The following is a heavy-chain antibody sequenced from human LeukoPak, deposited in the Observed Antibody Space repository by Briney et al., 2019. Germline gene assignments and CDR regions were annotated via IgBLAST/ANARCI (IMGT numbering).Heavy chain of an antibody. CDR2: ITSSSSTI. CDR3: ARGSAGTYSSGFDP. V-gene: IGHV3-48*01. J-gene: IGHJ5*02. Sequence: GGSLRLSCAASGCTFSTYSMNWVRQGPGKGMGWVSYITSSSSTIYYADSVKGRFTISRDNAKNSLYLQMNSLRAEDTAVYYCARGSAGTYSSGFDPWGQGTLVTVSS. CDR1: GCTFSTYS. D-gene: IGHD6-25*01.